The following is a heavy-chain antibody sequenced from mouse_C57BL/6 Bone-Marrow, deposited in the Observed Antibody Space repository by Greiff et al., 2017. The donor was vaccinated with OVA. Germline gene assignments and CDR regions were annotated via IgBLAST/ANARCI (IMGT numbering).Heavy chain of an antibody. CDR1: GYAFTNYL. V-gene: IGHV1-54*01. J-gene: IGHJ2*01. D-gene: IGHD1-1*01. Sequence: VQLQQSGAELARPGTSVKVSCKASGYAFTNYLIEWVKQRPGQGLEWIGVINPGSGGTNYNEKFKGKATLTADKSSSTAYMQLSSLTSEDSAVYFCARRDYYGSSFYYFDYWGQGTTLTVSS. CDR2: INPGSGGT. CDR3: ARRDYYGSSFYYFDY.